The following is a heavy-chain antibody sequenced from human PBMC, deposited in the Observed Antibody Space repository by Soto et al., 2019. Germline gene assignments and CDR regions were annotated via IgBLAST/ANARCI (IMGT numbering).Heavy chain of an antibody. V-gene: IGHV3-21*01. CDR2: ISSSSSYI. D-gene: IGHD3-22*01. CDR1: GFTFSSYS. J-gene: IGHJ4*02. CDR3: ARDFFSYYYDSSGYYQAGY. Sequence: EVQLVESGGGLVKPGGSLRLSCAASGFTFSSYSMNWVRQDPGKGLEWVSSISSSSSYIYYADSVKGRFTISRDNAKNSLYLQMNSLRAEDTAVYYCARDFFSYYYDSSGYYQAGYWGQGTLVTVSS.